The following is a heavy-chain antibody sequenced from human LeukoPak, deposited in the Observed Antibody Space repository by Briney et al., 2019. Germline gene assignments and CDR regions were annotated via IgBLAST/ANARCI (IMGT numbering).Heavy chain of an antibody. CDR3: AKNRMVRGVITDYYFDY. Sequence: GGSLRLSCAASGFTVINYAMIWVRQAPGKGLDGVSGISGCGGSTYYADAVKGRFTISRDNSKNTLYLQMNSLGDEDTAVYYCAKNRMVRGVITDYYFDYWGQGTIVSVSS. CDR2: ISGCGGST. J-gene: IGHJ4*02. CDR1: GFTVINYA. D-gene: IGHD3-10*01. V-gene: IGHV3-23*01.